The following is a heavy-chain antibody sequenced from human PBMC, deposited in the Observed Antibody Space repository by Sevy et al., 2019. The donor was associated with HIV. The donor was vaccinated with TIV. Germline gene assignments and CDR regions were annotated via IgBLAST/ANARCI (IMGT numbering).Heavy chain of an antibody. D-gene: IGHD3-22*01. CDR3: ATTKDYYDSSVSPFDY. CDR1: GYTLTQLS. CDR2: FDPEDPET. J-gene: IGHJ4*02. Sequence: ASVKVSCKVSGYTLTQLSMHWVRQAPGKGLEWMGSFDPEDPETLYAQNFQGRVTMTEDTSTDTAYLALSSLRSEDTAIYYCATTKDYYDSSVSPFDYWGQGTLVTVSS. V-gene: IGHV1-24*01.